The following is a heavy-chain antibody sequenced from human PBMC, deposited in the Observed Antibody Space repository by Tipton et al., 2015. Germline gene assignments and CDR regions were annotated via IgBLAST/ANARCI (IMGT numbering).Heavy chain of an antibody. J-gene: IGHJ4*02. CDR3: ACQDYDSLTRDYQTVDY. CDR1: AYSISTDYY. V-gene: IGHV4-38-2*01. D-gene: IGHD3-9*01. Sequence: TLSLTCAVSAYSISTDYYWGWIRQPPGKGLEWIGSIYFSGSTYYSPTLTTQVTISMDASKNQLSLKLTSVTAADAAVYYCACQDYDSLTRDYQTVDYWGQGTLVTVSS. CDR2: IYFSGST.